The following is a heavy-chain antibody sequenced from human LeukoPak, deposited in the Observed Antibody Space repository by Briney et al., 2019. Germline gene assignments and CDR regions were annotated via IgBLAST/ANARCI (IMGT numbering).Heavy chain of an antibody. V-gene: IGHV1-69*05. CDR1: AATFSSYA. CDR3: ARGPPRIAVPEYLQH. Sequence: GTSVKLSCKASAATFSSYAISWVRQAPGQGLEWMGGTIPIFGTANYAQKFQGRVTIITDKATTTTYMELSSRRSKYQAMYYCARGPPRIAVPEYLQHWGQSSLVTVSS. D-gene: IGHD2/OR15-2a*01. J-gene: IGHJ1*01. CDR2: TIPIFGTA.